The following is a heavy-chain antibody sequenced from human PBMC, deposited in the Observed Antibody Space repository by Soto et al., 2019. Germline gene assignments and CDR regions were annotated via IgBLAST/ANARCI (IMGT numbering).Heavy chain of an antibody. CDR2: IIPIFGTA. CDR1: GGTFSSYG. J-gene: IGHJ6*02. CDR3: ARDVSYSSSDYYYGLDV. Sequence: QVQLVQSGAEVKKPGSSVKVSCKASGGTFSSYGFSWVRQAPGQGLEWMGGIIPIFGTAKYAQKFQGRVRITADESTRTAYMELSSLRSEDTAVYYCARDVSYSSSDYYYGLDVWGQGTTVTVS. V-gene: IGHV1-69*12. D-gene: IGHD6-6*01.